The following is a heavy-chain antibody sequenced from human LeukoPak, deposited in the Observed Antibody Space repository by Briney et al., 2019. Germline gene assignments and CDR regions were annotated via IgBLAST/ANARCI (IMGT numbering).Heavy chain of an antibody. D-gene: IGHD3-22*01. Sequence: SETLSLTCTVSGGSISSYYWSWIRQPPGKGLEWIGYIYYGGSTNYNPSLKSRVTISVDTSKNQFSLKLSSVTAADTAVYYCARVANMIVVVISSYYYYYMDVWGKGTTVTVSS. CDR2: IYYGGST. V-gene: IGHV4-59*12. J-gene: IGHJ6*03. CDR3: ARVANMIVVVISSYYYYYMDV. CDR1: GGSISSYY.